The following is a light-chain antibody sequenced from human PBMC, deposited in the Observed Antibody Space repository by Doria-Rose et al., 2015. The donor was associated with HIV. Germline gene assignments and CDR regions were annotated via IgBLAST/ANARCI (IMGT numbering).Light chain of an antibody. CDR2: DGS. CDR3: HQYGTSWT. J-gene: IGKJ1*01. Sequence: TQSPGTLSLSPGERATLSCRASQSYSSTYLAWYQQNPGQAPSLLIYDGSTRATGIPDRFSASGSGADFTLTINRLEPEDFAPYYCHQYGTSWTFGQGTKVGI. V-gene: IGKV3-20*01. CDR1: QSYSSTY.